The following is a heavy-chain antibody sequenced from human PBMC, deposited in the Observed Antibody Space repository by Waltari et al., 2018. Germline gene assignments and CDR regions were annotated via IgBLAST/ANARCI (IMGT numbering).Heavy chain of an antibody. CDR1: GYTFTDYY. CDR2: VDPEDGET. D-gene: IGHD3-16*01. Sequence: EVQLVQSGAEVKKPGATVKISCKASGYTFTDYYMHWVQQAPGKGLEWMGRVDPEDGETIYAEKCQGRVTITADTSTDTAYMELGSLRSEDTAGYYCATRGEPDFDYWGQGTLVTVSS. CDR3: ATRGEPDFDY. J-gene: IGHJ4*02. V-gene: IGHV1-69-2*01.